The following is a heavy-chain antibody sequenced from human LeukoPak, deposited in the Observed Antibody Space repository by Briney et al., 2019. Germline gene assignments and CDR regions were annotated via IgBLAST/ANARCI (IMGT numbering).Heavy chain of an antibody. D-gene: IGHD3-22*01. CDR1: GGSISSGSYY. CDR2: IYTSGST. CDR3: ARDAYYYDSSGSFFDY. J-gene: IGHJ4*02. V-gene: IGHV4-61*02. Sequence: SETLSLTCTVSGGSISSGSYYWSWIRQPAGKGLEWIGRIYTSGSTNYNPSLKSRVTISVDTSKNQFSLKLSSVTAADTAVYYCARDAYYYDSSGSFFDYWGQGTLVTVSS.